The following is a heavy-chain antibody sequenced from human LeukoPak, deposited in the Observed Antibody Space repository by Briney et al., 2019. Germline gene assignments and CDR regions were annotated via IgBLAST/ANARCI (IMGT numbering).Heavy chain of an antibody. CDR2: ISSSSSTI. D-gene: IGHD5-12*01. CDR3: ARDRGYSGYGVDY. CDR1: GFTVSSNY. V-gene: IGHV3-48*01. Sequence: PGGSLRLSCAASGFTVSSNYMSWVRQAPGKGLEWVSYISSSSSTIYYADSVKGRFTISRDNAKNSLYLQMNSLRAEDTAVYYCARDRGYSGYGVDYWGQGTLVTVSS. J-gene: IGHJ4*02.